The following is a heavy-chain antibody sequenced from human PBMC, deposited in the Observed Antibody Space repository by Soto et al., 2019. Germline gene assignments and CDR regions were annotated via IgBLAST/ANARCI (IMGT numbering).Heavy chain of an antibody. J-gene: IGHJ6*02. V-gene: IGHV3-30-3*01. D-gene: IGHD4-17*01. Sequence: QVQLVESGGGVVQPGRSLRLSCAASGFTFSSYAMHWVRQAPGKGLEWVAVISYDGSNKYYADSVKGRFIISRDNSKNTLYLQMNSLRAEDTAVYYCARDRGDYGDYVYYYYGMDVWGQGTTVTVSS. CDR1: GFTFSSYA. CDR2: ISYDGSNK. CDR3: ARDRGDYGDYVYYYYGMDV.